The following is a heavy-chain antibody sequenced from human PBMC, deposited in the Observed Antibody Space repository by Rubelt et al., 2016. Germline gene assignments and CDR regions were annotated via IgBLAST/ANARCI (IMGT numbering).Heavy chain of an antibody. V-gene: IGHV4-31*03. CDR1: GGSISSGGYY. D-gene: IGHD6-6*01. CDR3: ASTVAARPDFDY. CDR2: IYYSGST. J-gene: IGHJ4*02. Sequence: QVQLQQWGAGLLKPSETLSLTCTVSGGSISSGGYYWSWIRQHPGKGLEWIGYIYYSGSTYYNPSLKSRVTISVDTSKNQFSLKLSSVTAADTAVYYCASTVAARPDFDYWGQGTLVTVSS.